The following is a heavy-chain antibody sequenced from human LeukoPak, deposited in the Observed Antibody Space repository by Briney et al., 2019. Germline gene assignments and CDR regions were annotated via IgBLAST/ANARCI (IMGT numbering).Heavy chain of an antibody. J-gene: IGHJ4*02. CDR1: GFTFSDYV. V-gene: IGHV3-30-3*01. Sequence: GGSLRLSCAASGFTFSDYVMNWVRQAPGKGLEWVAVISYDESKKYCADSVKGRFTISRDNSKNTLYLEMNSLRTEDTAVYYCAREGPRGNSQFDYWGQGTLVTVSS. D-gene: IGHD2/OR15-2a*01. CDR2: ISYDESKK. CDR3: AREGPRGNSQFDY.